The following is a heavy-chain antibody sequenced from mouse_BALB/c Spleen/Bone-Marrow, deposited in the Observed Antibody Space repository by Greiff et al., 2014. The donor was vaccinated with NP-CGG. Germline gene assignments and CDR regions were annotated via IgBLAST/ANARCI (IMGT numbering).Heavy chain of an antibody. CDR3: ARDYYGSSYFDS. CDR2: ITYSSST. D-gene: IGHD1-1*01. Sequence: EVKLLESGPGLVKPSQSLSLTCTVTGSSITSDYAWNWIRQFPGTKLEWMGYITYSSSTSYNPSLKSRISITRDTSKNQFFLHLNSVTAEDTATYFCARDYYGSSYFDSWGQGTTLTVSS. J-gene: IGHJ2*01. CDR1: GSSITSDYA. V-gene: IGHV3-2*02.